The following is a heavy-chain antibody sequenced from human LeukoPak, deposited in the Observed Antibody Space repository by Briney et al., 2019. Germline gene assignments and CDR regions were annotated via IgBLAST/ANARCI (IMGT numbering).Heavy chain of an antibody. V-gene: IGHV3-20*04. CDR1: GFTFVDYG. CDR3: AKEDCSGGRCYSLHY. J-gene: IGHJ4*02. D-gene: IGHD2-15*01. CDR2: INWNGGST. Sequence: GGSLRLSCAASGFTFVDYGMTWVRQTPGKGLEWVSTINWNGGSTAYADSVKGRFTISRDNAKNSLYLQMNSLRAEDAAVYYCAKEDCSGGRCYSLHYWGQGTLVTVSS.